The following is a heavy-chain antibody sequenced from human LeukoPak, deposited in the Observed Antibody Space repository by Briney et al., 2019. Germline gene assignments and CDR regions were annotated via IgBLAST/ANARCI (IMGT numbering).Heavy chain of an antibody. CDR1: EFXFSSYA. CDR3: ARGPDTKKRFSQYYFDY. Sequence: GGSLRLSCATSEFXFSSYAIYWVRQAPGKGLEWVSTISGSGGSTYYADSVKGRFTISRDNAKNSLYLQMNNLRAEDTAVYYCARGPDTKKRFSQYYFDYWGQGTLVTVSS. V-gene: IGHV3-23*01. CDR2: ISGSGGST. J-gene: IGHJ4*02. D-gene: IGHD1-14*01.